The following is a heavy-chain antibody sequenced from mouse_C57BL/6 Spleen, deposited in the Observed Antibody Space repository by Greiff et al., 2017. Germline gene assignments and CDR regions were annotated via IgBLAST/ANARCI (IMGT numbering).Heavy chain of an antibody. J-gene: IGHJ4*01. Sequence: VQLQQSGPELVKPGDSVTISCKASGYSFTGYFMNWVMQSHGKSLEWIGRINPYNGDTFYNQKFKGKATLTVDKSSSTAHMELRSLTSEDSAVYYCARVSTVVADYAMDYWGQGTSVTVSS. CDR2: INPYNGDT. CDR3: ARVSTVVADYAMDY. CDR1: GYSFTGYF. D-gene: IGHD1-1*01. V-gene: IGHV1-20*01.